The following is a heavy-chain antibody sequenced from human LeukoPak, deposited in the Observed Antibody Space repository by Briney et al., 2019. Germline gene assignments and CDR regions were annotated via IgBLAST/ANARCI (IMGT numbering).Heavy chain of an antibody. J-gene: IGHJ3*02. D-gene: IGHD1-26*01. V-gene: IGHV3-30-3*01. CDR3: ARVGKEIGAFDI. Sequence: GGSLRLSCAASGFTFSSYAMHWVRQAPGKGLEWVAVISYDGSNKYYADSVKGRFTISRDNSKNTLYLQMNSLRAEDTAVYYCARVGKEIGAFDIWGQGTMVTVSS. CDR1: GFTFSSYA. CDR2: ISYDGSNK.